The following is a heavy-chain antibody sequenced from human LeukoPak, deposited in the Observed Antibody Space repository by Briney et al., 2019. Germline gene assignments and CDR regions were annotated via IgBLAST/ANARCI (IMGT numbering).Heavy chain of an antibody. CDR1: GFTFSSYA. CDR2: ISDSSGHT. Sequence: QSGGSLRLSCAASGFTFSSYAMTWVRQAPGKGLEWVSSISDSSGHTYYADSVRGRFTISRDNSKNTVFLQMNSLRAEDTAIYYCAKDGVWQSYYFDYWGQGTLVTVSS. J-gene: IGHJ4*02. D-gene: IGHD6-19*01. CDR3: AKDGVWQSYYFDY. V-gene: IGHV3-23*01.